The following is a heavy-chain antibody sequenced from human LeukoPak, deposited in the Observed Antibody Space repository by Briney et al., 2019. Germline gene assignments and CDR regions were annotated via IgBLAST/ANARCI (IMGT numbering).Heavy chain of an antibody. D-gene: IGHD3-10*01. J-gene: IGHJ4*02. Sequence: GGSLRLSCAASGFTFSSYWMSWVRQAPGKGLEWVANIKDDGSEKRDVDSVKGRFTISRDNAKNTLYLQMNSLRAEDTAVYYCARSPMVRGQNHDYWGQGTLVTVSS. CDR1: GFTFSSYW. CDR3: ARSPMVRGQNHDY. V-gene: IGHV3-7*01. CDR2: IKDDGSEK.